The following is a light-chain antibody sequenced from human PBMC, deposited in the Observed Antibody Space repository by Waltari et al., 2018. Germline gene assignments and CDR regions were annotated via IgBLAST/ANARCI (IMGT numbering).Light chain of an antibody. V-gene: IGKV3-11*01. CDR1: QSVDNQ. CDR2: DAS. Sequence: EIVLTQSPATLSLSPGERATLSCRDSQSVDNQLAWYQQKPGQAPRPLIYDASNRATGVPARFSGSGSGTDFTLTISSLEPEDFALYYCQQRSHWPPGFGGGTKVEIK. CDR3: QQRSHWPPG. J-gene: IGKJ4*01.